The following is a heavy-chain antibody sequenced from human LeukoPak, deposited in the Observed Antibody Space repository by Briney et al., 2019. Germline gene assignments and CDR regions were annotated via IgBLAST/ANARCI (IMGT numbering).Heavy chain of an antibody. J-gene: IGHJ4*02. CDR3: AREGTAMVTYYFDY. Sequence: GGSLRLSCAASGFTFSSYAMHWVRQAPGKGLEYVSAISSNGGSTYYANSVKGRFTISRDSSKNTLYLQMGSLRAEDMAVYYCAREGTAMVTYYFDYWGQGTLVTVSS. CDR2: ISSNGGST. CDR1: GFTFSSYA. V-gene: IGHV3-64*01. D-gene: IGHD5-18*01.